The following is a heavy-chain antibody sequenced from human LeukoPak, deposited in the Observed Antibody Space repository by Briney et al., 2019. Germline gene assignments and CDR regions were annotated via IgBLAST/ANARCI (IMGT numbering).Heavy chain of an antibody. V-gene: IGHV4-59*12. D-gene: IGHD3-3*01. Sequence: PSETLSLTCTVSGGSISSYYWSWIRQPPGKGLEWIGYIYYSGSTNYNPSLKSRVTMSVDTSKNQFSLKLSSVTAADTAVYYCARSITIFGVVDWGQGTLVTVSS. CDR3: ARSITIFGVVD. CDR1: GGSISSYY. J-gene: IGHJ4*02. CDR2: IYYSGST.